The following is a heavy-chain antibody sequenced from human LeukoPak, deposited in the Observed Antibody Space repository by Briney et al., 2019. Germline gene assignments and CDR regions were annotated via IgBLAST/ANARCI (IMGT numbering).Heavy chain of an antibody. CDR3: AVRGYYDSSGYLRWGDYFDY. D-gene: IGHD3-22*01. J-gene: IGHJ4*02. Sequence: ASVKVSCKASGYTFTSYGISWVRQAPGQGLEWMGWINPNSGGTNYAQKFQGRVTMTRDTSISTAYMELSRLRSDDTAVYYCAVRGYYDSSGYLRWGDYFDYWGQGTLVTVSS. V-gene: IGHV1-2*02. CDR2: INPNSGGT. CDR1: GYTFTSYG.